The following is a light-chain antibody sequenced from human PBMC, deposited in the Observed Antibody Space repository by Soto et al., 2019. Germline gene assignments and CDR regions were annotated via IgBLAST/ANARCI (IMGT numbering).Light chain of an antibody. V-gene: IGKV1-9*01. CDR1: QGISSY. CDR3: QQLNTFPST. Sequence: IQLTQSPSFLSASVGDRVTITCRASQGISSYLAWYQQTPGKAPKLLIYASSTLQSGVPSRFSGSGSGTEFTLTISSLQPEDFATYFCQQLNTFPSTVGQGTRL. J-gene: IGKJ5*01. CDR2: ASS.